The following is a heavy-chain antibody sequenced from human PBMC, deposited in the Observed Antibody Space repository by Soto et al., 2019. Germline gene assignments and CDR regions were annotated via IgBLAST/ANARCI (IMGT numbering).Heavy chain of an antibody. V-gene: IGHV3-30*18. D-gene: IGHD3-3*01. Sequence: VGSLRLSCAASGFTFSSYGMHWVRQAPGKGLEWVAVISYDGSNKYYADSVKGRFTISRDNSKNTLYLQMNSLRAEDTAVYYCAKERRHYDFWSGPPPSNPDYWGQGTLVTVSS. CDR3: AKERRHYDFWSGPPPSNPDY. CDR1: GFTFSSYG. CDR2: ISYDGSNK. J-gene: IGHJ4*02.